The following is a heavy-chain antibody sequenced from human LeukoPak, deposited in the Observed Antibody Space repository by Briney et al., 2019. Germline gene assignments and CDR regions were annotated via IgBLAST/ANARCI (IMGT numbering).Heavy chain of an antibody. CDR3: ARMPQPFTSEPFDI. J-gene: IGHJ3*02. D-gene: IGHD2-2*01. Sequence: SETLSLTCKVSGPSITTNYWIWIRQPPGKGLEWIGNLYYNGGSNYSPSLQSRVTFSFDTSKNEVSLRLTSVTAADTAVYYCARMPQPFTSEPFDIWGQGTMVTVSS. CDR1: GPSITTNY. CDR2: LYYNGGS. V-gene: IGHV4-59*01.